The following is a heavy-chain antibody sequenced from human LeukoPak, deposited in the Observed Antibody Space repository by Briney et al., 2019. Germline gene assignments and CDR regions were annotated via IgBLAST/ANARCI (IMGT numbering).Heavy chain of an antibody. Sequence: GGSLRLSCAASGFTFSSYRMTWVRQAPGKGLEWVSSISSSSSYIYYADSVKGRFTISRDNAKNSLYLQMNSLRAEDTAVYYCARDCWYYDFWSGLHGVYYYGMDVWGQGTTVTVSS. V-gene: IGHV3-21*01. CDR1: GFTFSSYR. CDR3: ARDCWYYDFWSGLHGVYYYGMDV. J-gene: IGHJ6*02. D-gene: IGHD3-3*01. CDR2: ISSSSSYI.